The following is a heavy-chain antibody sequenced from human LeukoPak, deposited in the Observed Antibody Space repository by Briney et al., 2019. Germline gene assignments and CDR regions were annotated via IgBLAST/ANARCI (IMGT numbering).Heavy chain of an antibody. CDR1: GYNFTSYW. Sequence: PGESLKISCKGSGYNFTSYWIGWVRQMPGKGLEWMGIIYPGDSDTRYSPSFQGQVIISADKSISTAYLQWSSLEASDTAMYYCARRYCSSTSCYAGSDYWGQGTLVTVSS. V-gene: IGHV5-51*01. J-gene: IGHJ4*02. CDR3: ARRYCSSTSCYAGSDY. CDR2: IYPGDSDT. D-gene: IGHD2-2*01.